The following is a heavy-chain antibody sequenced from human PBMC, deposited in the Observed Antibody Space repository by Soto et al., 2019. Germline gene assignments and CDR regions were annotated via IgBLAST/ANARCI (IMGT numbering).Heavy chain of an antibody. CDR1: GYTFTGYY. Sequence: GASVKVSCKASGYTFTGYYMHWVRQAPGQGLEWMGWINPNSGGTNYARKFQGRVTMTRDTSISTAYMELSRLRSDDTAVYYCARDPGIAVPLNWFDPWGQGTLVTVSS. CDR2: INPNSGGT. D-gene: IGHD6-19*01. CDR3: ARDPGIAVPLNWFDP. J-gene: IGHJ5*02. V-gene: IGHV1-2*02.